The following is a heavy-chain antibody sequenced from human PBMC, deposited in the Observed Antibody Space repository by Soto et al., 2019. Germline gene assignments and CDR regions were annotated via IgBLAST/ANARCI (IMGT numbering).Heavy chain of an antibody. CDR2: INHSGST. CDR3: ARGGAFGYDSGRRALDI. D-gene: IGHD3-22*01. J-gene: IGHJ3*02. Sequence: PSETLSLTCAVYGGSFSGYYWSWIRQPPGKGLEWIGEINHSGSTNYNPSLKSRVTISVDTSKNQFSLKLSSVTAADTAVYYCARGGAFGYDSGRRALDIWGQGTMVTVSS. CDR1: GGSFSGYY. V-gene: IGHV4-34*01.